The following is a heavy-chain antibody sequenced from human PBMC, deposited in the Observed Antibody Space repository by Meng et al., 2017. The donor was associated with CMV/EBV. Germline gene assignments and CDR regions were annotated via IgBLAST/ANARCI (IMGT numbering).Heavy chain of an antibody. D-gene: IGHD4-17*01. Sequence: GESLKISCAASGFTFSSYSMNWVRQAPGKGLEWVSSISSSSSYIYYADSVKGRFTISRDNAKNSLYLQMNSLRAEDTAVYYCARDPYGTTATTGDFQHWGQGTLVTVSS. CDR3: ARDPYGTTATTGDFQH. V-gene: IGHV3-21*01. CDR1: GFTFSSYS. CDR2: ISSSSSYI. J-gene: IGHJ1*01.